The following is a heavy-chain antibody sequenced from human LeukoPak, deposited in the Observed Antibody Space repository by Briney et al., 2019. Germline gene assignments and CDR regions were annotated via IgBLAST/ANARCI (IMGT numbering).Heavy chain of an antibody. D-gene: IGHD6-13*01. V-gene: IGHV4-39*07. CDR2: IYYSGST. J-gene: IGHJ5*02. Sequence: SETLSLTCTVSGGSISSSSSYWGWIRQPPGTGLEWIGSIYYSGSTYYNPSLKSRVTISVDTSKNQFSLKLSSVTAADTAVYYCARARIAAAPGWFDPWGQGTLVTVSS. CDR1: GGSISSSSSY. CDR3: ARARIAAAPGWFDP.